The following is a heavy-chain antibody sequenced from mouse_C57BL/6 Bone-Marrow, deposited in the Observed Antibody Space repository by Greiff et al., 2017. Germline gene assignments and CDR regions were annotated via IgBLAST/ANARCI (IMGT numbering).Heavy chain of an antibody. V-gene: IGHV3-6*01. CDR3: ARDRHYYGSTLHIPYWYCDV. D-gene: IGHD1-1*01. J-gene: IGHJ1*03. CDR2: ISSDGSH. Sequence: EVKLEESGPGLVKPSQSLPLTCSVTGYSITSGYYWNWIRQFPGNKLEWMGYISSDGSHNYNPSLKNRISIPRDTSKIQFFLKLNSVTSEDTATDYCARDRHYYGSTLHIPYWYCDVWGTGTTVTVSS. CDR1: GYSITSGYY.